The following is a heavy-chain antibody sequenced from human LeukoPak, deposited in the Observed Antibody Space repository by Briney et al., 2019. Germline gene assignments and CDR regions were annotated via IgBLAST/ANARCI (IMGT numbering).Heavy chain of an antibody. D-gene: IGHD3-9*01. CDR1: GGTFSSYA. J-gene: IGHJ4*02. CDR3: ARFDILPGYYYFDY. CDR2: IIPIFGTA. Sequence: ASVKVSCKASGGTFSSYAISWVRQAPGQGLEWMGGIIPIFGTANYAQKFQGRVTITADKSTSTAYMELSSLRSEDTAVYYCARFDILPGYYYFDYWGQGTLVTVSS. V-gene: IGHV1-69*06.